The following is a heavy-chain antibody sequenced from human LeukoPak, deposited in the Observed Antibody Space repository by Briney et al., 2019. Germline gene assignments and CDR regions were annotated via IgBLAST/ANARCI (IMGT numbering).Heavy chain of an antibody. CDR1: GFTFSSYA. CDR2: ISGSGGST. D-gene: IGHD3-3*01. J-gene: IGHJ6*02. CDR3: AKEFRRHYDFWSGYYPPAYYYGMDV. Sequence: QPGGSLRLSCAASGFTFSSYAMSWVRRAPGKGLEWVSAISGSGGSTYYADSVKGRFTISRDNSKNTLYLQMNSLRAEDTAVYYCAKEFRRHYDFWSGYYPPAYYYGMDVWGQGTTVTVSS. V-gene: IGHV3-23*01.